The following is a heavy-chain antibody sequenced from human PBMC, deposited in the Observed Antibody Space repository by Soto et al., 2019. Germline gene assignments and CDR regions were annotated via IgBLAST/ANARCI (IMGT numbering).Heavy chain of an antibody. CDR2: IYYSGNT. Sequence: SETLSLTCNVSGGSISNYYWSWIRQPPGKGLEWIGNIYYSGNTNYNPSLKSRLSISIGTSKDHFPPKLSSVTAADTAVYYCARSGDWLSYDLWGQGTLVTVS. D-gene: IGHD3-9*01. CDR3: ARSGDWLSYDL. J-gene: IGHJ5*02. CDR1: GGSISNYY. V-gene: IGHV4-59*01.